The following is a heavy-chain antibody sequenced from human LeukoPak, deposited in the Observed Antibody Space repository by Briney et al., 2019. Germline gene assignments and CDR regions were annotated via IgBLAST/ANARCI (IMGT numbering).Heavy chain of an antibody. CDR1: GYTFTGYY. V-gene: IGHV1-2*06. D-gene: IGHD3-10*01. CDR3: ARSEASYYYGSGGRKTAFDP. J-gene: IGHJ5*02. Sequence: ASVKVSCKASGYTFTGYYMHWVRQAPGQGLEWMGRINPNSGGTNYAQKFQGRVTMTRDTSNSTAYMELSRLRSDDTAVYYCARSEASYYYGSGGRKTAFDPWGQGTLVTVSS. CDR2: INPNSGGT.